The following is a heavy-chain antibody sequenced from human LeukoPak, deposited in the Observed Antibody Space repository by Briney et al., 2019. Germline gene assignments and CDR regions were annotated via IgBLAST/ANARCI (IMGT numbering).Heavy chain of an antibody. J-gene: IGHJ4*02. CDR2: ISGSGGST. Sequence: PGGPLRLSCAASGFTFSSYAMSWVRQAPGKGLEWVSAISGSGGSTYYADSVKGRFTISRDNSKNTLYLQMNSLRAEDTAVYYCAKNYYDSSGYYYFDYWGQGTLVTVSS. CDR1: GFTFSSYA. V-gene: IGHV3-23*01. D-gene: IGHD3-22*01. CDR3: AKNYYDSSGYYYFDY.